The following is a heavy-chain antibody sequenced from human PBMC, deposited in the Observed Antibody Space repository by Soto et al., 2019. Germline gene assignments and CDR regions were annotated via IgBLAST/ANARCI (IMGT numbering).Heavy chain of an antibody. CDR2: INPNSGGT. J-gene: IGHJ6*02. CDR3: AGEGGNELGMGYYYYYGMDV. CDR1: GYTFTGYY. D-gene: IGHD7-27*01. Sequence: ASVKVSCKASGYTFTGYYMHWVRQAPGQGLEWMGWINPNSGGTNYAQKFQGWVTMTRDTSISTAYMELSRLRSEDTAVYYCAGEGGNELGMGYYYYYGMDVWGQGTTVTVSS. V-gene: IGHV1-2*04.